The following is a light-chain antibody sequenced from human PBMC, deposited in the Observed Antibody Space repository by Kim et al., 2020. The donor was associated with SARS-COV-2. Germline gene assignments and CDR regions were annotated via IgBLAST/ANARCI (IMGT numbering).Light chain of an antibody. V-gene: IGKV4-1*01. J-gene: IGKJ2*01. CDR3: LQYFITPYT. CDR1: QRILFSSKNNDL. CDR2: WAS. Sequence: DIVMTQSSASLSVSLGEWATINCKSSQRILFSSKNNDLSAWYQQKPGQPPKVLIFWASTRASGVPDRFSASGSGTEFTLTINNLQPEDVAVYYCLQYFITPYTFGQGTKLEI.